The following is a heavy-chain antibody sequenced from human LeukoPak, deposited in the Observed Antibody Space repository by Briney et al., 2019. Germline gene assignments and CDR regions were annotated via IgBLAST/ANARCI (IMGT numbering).Heavy chain of an antibody. CDR1: GLYFPNAW. J-gene: IGHJ4*02. Sequence: PGGSLSLSCGASGLYFPNAWMSWVRQAPGKRLEWVGRIKSHADGGASDYAAVVKGRFTISRDDSTNTVFLQMDSLKTEETAIHDCIQLARPDDWGQGTLVTVSS. D-gene: IGHD2-15*01. CDR2: IKSHADGGAS. CDR3: IQLARPDD. V-gene: IGHV3-15*05.